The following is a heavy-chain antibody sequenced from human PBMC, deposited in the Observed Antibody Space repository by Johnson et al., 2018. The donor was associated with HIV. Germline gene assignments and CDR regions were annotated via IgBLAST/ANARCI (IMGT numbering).Heavy chain of an antibody. CDR1: GFTFSSYW. Sequence: VHLVESGGGLVQPGGSLRLSCSASGFTFSSYWMSWVRQAPGKGLEWVANIKQDGSERYYVDSVKGRFTISRDNAKNSLYLQMNSLRDEDTALYHCARGDGSGSTGAFDIWGQGTMVTVSS. D-gene: IGHD3-10*01. CDR3: ARGDGSGSTGAFDI. CDR2: IKQDGSER. J-gene: IGHJ3*02. V-gene: IGHV3-7*03.